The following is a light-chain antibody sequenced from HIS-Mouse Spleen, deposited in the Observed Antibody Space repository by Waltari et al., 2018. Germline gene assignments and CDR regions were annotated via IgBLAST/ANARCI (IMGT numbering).Light chain of an antibody. V-gene: IGKV1-9*01. CDR2: AAS. CDR1: QGLSSY. Sequence: DIQLTQSPSFLSASVGDRVTITCRASQGLSSYLAWYQPKPGKAPKLLIYAASTLQSGVPSRFSGSGSGTEFTLTISSLQPEDFATYYCQQLNSYPPTFGQGTKVEIK. J-gene: IGKJ1*01. CDR3: QQLNSYPPT.